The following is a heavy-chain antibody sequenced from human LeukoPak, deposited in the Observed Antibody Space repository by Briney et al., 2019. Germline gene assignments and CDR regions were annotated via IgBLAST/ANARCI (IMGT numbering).Heavy chain of an antibody. CDR1: GYTFPSYY. V-gene: IGHV1-69*02. CDR2: IIPILGIA. J-gene: IGHJ4*02. Sequence: GASVEISCKASGYTFPSYYMHWVRQSPGQGLEWMGRIIPILGIANYAQKFQGRVAITADKSTSTAYMELSSLRSEDTAVYFCTMIVVVPRYWGQGTLVTVSS. D-gene: IGHD3-22*01. CDR3: TMIVVVPRY.